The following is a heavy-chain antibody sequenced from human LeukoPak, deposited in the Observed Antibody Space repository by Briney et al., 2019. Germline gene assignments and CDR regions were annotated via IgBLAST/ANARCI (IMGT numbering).Heavy chain of an antibody. J-gene: IGHJ4*02. D-gene: IGHD6-13*01. CDR3: AKDPRYSSSWYPLAY. CDR2: ISGSGGST. V-gene: IGHV3-23*01. CDR1: GFTFSSYA. Sequence: PGGSLRLSCAASGFTFSSYAMSWVRQAPGKGLEWVSAISGSGGSTYYADSVKGRFTISRDNSKNTLYLQMNSLRAEDTAVYCCAKDPRYSSSWYPLAYWGQGTLVTVSS.